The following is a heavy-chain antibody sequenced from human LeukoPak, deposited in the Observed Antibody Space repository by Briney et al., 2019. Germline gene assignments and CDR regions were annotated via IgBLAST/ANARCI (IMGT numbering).Heavy chain of an antibody. D-gene: IGHD6-13*01. CDR3: AKDQYSSSWYWFDP. J-gene: IGHJ5*02. CDR1: GFTFSSYA. CDR2: ISGSGGST. Sequence: GGSLRLSCAASGFTFSSYAMSWVRQAPGKGLEWVSAISGSGGSTYYADSVKGRFTISRDNSKNTLYLQTNSLRAEDTAVYYCAKDQYSSSWYWFDPWGQGTLVTVSS. V-gene: IGHV3-23*01.